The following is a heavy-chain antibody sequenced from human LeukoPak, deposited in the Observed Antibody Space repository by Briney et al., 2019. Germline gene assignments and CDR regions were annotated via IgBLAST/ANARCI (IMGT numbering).Heavy chain of an antibody. V-gene: IGHV3-23*01. CDR3: AKAPVTSCRGAFCYPFDY. CDR2: SNGMDDGK. J-gene: IGHJ4*01. D-gene: IGHD2-21*01. CDR1: GLSLNNYT. Sequence: PGGPLRLSCTAPGLSLNNYTMSWVRQVPGKGLGWVSPSNGMDDGKCYAESLWGRVTTSRETSKNTVYLQMNSLRVEDASVYYCAKAPVTSCRGAFCYPFDYWGHGTLVTVSS.